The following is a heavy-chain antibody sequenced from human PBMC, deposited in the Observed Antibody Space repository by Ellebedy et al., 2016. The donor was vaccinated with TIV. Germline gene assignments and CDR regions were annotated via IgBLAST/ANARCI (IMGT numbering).Heavy chain of an antibody. CDR2: IYRGGET. Sequence: PGGSLRLSCAVSGFNVGSDYMTWVRQAPGKGLEWVSLIYRGGETYDADSVKGRFTISRDNSKNTLFLQMNSLRAEDTAVYYCTRGMGRNWSLDNWGQGTLVAVSS. J-gene: IGHJ4*02. D-gene: IGHD2-8*01. CDR1: GFNVGSDY. CDR3: TRGMGRNWSLDN. V-gene: IGHV3-53*01.